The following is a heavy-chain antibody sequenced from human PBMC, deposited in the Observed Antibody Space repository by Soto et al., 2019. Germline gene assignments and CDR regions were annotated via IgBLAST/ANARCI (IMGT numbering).Heavy chain of an antibody. CDR3: AKELVGARYYYYGMDV. V-gene: IGHV3-30*18. J-gene: IGHJ6*02. Sequence: GGSLRLSCAASGLPFSSYGMHWVRPAPGKGLEWVAVILYDGSNKYYADSVKGRFTISRDNSKNTLYLQMNSLRAEDTAVYYCAKELVGARYYYYGMDVWGQWTTVTVSS. CDR2: ILYDGSNK. D-gene: IGHD1-26*01. CDR1: GLPFSSYG.